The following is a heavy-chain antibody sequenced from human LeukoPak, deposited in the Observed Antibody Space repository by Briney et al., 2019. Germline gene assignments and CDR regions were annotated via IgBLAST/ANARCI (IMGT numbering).Heavy chain of an antibody. CDR2: IYTSGST. D-gene: IGHD1-20*01. CDR1: GGSISIYY. CDR3: ATAPRGNWNGGFDI. V-gene: IGHV4-59*10. J-gene: IGHJ3*02. Sequence: SETLSLTCAVSGGSISIYYWSWIRQPPGKGLEWIGRIYTSGSTNYNPSLKSRVTMSVDTSKNQFSLKLSSVTAADTAVYYCATAPRGNWNGGFDIWGQGTLVTVSS.